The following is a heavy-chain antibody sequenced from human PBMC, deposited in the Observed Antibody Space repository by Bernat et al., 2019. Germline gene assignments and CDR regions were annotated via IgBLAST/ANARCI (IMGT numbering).Heavy chain of an antibody. CDR3: AKDRGGITIFRYYYYGMDV. Sequence: QVQLVESGGGVVQPGRSLRLSCAASGFTFSSYGMHWVRQAPGKGLEWVAVISYDGSNKYYADSVKGRFTNSRDNSKNTLYLQMNSLRAEDTAVYYCAKDRGGITIFRYYYYGMDVWGQGTTVTVSS. V-gene: IGHV3-30*18. CDR2: ISYDGSNK. J-gene: IGHJ6*02. D-gene: IGHD3-3*01. CDR1: GFTFSSYG.